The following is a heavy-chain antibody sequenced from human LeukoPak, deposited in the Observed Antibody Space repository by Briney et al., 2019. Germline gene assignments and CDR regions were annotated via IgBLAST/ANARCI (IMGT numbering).Heavy chain of an antibody. CDR2: ISHEGSQT. J-gene: IGHJ4*02. CDR3: ARTREQWQVLDY. V-gene: IGHV3-30*03. Sequence: GGSLRLSCAASGFSFGSYGIHWVRQAPGKGLEWVAVISHEGSQTYYADSVRGRFTISRDNSKNMVYLQMNSLRAEDTAVYYCARTREQWQVLDYWGQGTLVIVSS. CDR1: GFSFGSYG. D-gene: IGHD6-19*01.